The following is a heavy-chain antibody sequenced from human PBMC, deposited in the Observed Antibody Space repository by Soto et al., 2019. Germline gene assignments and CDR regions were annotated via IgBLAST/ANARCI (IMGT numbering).Heavy chain of an antibody. V-gene: IGHV1-69*13. CDR1: GGTFSSYA. J-gene: IGHJ4*02. CDR3: ASHPYYYDSSGYYFDY. Sequence: SVKVSCKASGGTFSSYAINWVRQAQGQGLEWMGGIIPIFGTANYAQKFQGRVTITADESTSTAYMELSSLRSEDSAVYYCASHPYYYDSSGYYFDYWGQGTLVTVSS. CDR2: IIPIFGTA. D-gene: IGHD3-22*01.